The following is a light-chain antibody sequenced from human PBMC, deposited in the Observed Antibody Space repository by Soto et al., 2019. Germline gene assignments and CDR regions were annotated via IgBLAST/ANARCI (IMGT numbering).Light chain of an antibody. Sequence: EIVLRQSPGTLSLSPGERATLSCGASQSVNSNYLAWHQQKPGLAPRLLIYDVSTRATGIPDRFSGSGSGTVFTLTLFSLDPEDFAVYYRQQYCSSPLTFGGGTKVEIK. CDR1: QSVNSNY. V-gene: IGKV3D-20*01. CDR2: DVS. CDR3: QQYCSSPLT. J-gene: IGKJ4*01.